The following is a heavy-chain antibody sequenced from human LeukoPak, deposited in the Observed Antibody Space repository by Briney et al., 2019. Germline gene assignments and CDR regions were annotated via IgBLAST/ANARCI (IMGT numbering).Heavy chain of an antibody. CDR3: ARCGNRIEWFDH. J-gene: IGHJ5*02. CDR2: INPNSGGT. D-gene: IGHD1-14*01. Sequence: GASVKVSCKASGYTFTGFHTHWVRQAPGQGLEWMGWINPNSGGTNYAQKFQGRVTMTRDTSISTVYMELSRLRSDDTAVYYCARCGNRIEWFDHWGQGTLVTVSS. V-gene: IGHV1-2*02. CDR1: GYTFTGFH.